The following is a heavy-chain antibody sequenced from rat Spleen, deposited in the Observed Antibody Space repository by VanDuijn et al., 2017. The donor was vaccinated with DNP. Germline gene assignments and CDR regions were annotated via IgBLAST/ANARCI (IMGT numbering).Heavy chain of an antibody. V-gene: IGHV5-25*01. Sequence: EVKLVESGGGLVQPGRSLKLSCAASGFAFSNSDMAWVRQAPTKGLEWVASISSSGGTIYYRDSVKGRFTLPRDNAESTLYLQMDSLRSEDTATYYCAAHYGGFGYWGQGTLVTVSS. J-gene: IGHJ3*01. CDR2: ISSSGGTI. CDR3: AAHYGGFGY. CDR1: GFAFSNSD. D-gene: IGHD1-11*01.